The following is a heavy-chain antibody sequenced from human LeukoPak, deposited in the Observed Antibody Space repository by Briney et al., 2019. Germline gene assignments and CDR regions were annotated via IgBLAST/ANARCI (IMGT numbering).Heavy chain of an antibody. J-gene: IGHJ4*02. D-gene: IGHD5-18*01. Sequence: GGSLRLSCAASGFTFSSYWMGWVRQAPGKGLEWVANIKQDGSEQYYVDSVKGRFTISRDNAKNSLFLQMNSLRLEDTAVYYCARVGAMVTLDYWGQGTLVTVSS. CDR3: ARVGAMVTLDY. CDR1: GFTFSSYW. V-gene: IGHV3-7*01. CDR2: IKQDGSEQ.